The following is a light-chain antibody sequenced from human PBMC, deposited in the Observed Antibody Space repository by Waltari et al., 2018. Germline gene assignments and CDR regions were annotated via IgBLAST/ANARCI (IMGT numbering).Light chain of an antibody. V-gene: IGLV2-14*03. CDR3: ASYTASSNFV. CDR2: TVT. CDR1: RTAVGGYDI. Sequence: HSALTQPASVAGPPGQSITTPCLGPRTAVGGYDIVSWYRQHPEKAPNLFIFTVTERPSGVSARFSGSKSGNTASLTISGLQADDEADYYCASYTASSNFVFGSGTTVTV. J-gene: IGLJ1*01.